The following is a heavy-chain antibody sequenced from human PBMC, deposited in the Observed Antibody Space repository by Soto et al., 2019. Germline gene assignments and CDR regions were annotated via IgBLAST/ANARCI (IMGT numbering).Heavy chain of an antibody. Sequence: QVQLVQSGAEVKKPGSSVKVSCKASGGSFSASAISWVRQAPGQGLEWMGGIIPMFGLANYAQKFQCRITITADKSTSTAYMEVSSLRSEDTAMYYCARDATGSFGYFDLWGRGTLVSVSS. CDR3: ARDATGSFGYFDL. D-gene: IGHD1-26*01. CDR1: GGSFSASA. CDR2: IIPMFGLA. V-gene: IGHV1-69*17. J-gene: IGHJ2*01.